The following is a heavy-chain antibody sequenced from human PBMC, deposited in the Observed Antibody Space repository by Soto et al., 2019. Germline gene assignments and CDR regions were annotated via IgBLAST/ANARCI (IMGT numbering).Heavy chain of an antibody. CDR2: ISYDGSNK. CDR3: AKEDSSSWHYYYGMDV. D-gene: IGHD6-13*01. V-gene: IGHV3-30*18. J-gene: IGHJ6*02. CDR1: GFTFSSYG. Sequence: QVQLVESGGGVVQPGRSLRLSCAASGFTFSSYGMNWVRQAPGKGLEWVAVISYDGSNKYYADSVKGRFTISRDSSKNMVDLQMNSLRAEDTAVYYCAKEDSSSWHYYYGMDVWGQGTTVTVSS.